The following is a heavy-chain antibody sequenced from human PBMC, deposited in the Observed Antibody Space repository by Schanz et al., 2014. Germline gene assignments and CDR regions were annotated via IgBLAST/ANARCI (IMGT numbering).Heavy chain of an antibody. J-gene: IGHJ4*02. CDR3: AKHRHYADNNGYPGIDY. D-gene: IGHD3-16*01. CDR1: GFTFSDSW. V-gene: IGHV3-64*01. CDR2: ISSNGGST. Sequence: EVQLVESGGGFVQPGGSLRLSCAASGFTFSDSWMHWVRQAPGKGLEYVSAISSNGGSTYYANSVKGRFTISRDNSKNTLSLQMNSLRAEDTAVYYCAKHRHYADNNGYPGIDYWGQGTLVTVSS.